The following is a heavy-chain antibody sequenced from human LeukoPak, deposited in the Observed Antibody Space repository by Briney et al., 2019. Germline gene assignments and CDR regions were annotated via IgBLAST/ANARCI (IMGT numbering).Heavy chain of an antibody. V-gene: IGHV3-23*01. D-gene: IGHD5-18*01. CDR3: AKGVSGYSYGVDYYYYYMDV. J-gene: IGHJ6*03. Sequence: GGSLRLSCAASGFTFSSYGMSWVRQAPGKGLEWVSAISGSGGSTYYADSVKGRFTISRDNSKNTLYLQMNSLRAEDTAVYYCAKGVSGYSYGVDYYYYYMDVWGKGTTVTISS. CDR1: GFTFSSYG. CDR2: ISGSGGST.